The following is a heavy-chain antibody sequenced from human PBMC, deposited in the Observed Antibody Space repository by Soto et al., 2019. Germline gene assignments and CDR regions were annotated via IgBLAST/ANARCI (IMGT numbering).Heavy chain of an antibody. Sequence: QVLLQGSGPRLVKPSETLSLTCTVSGGSITSTHWWTWVRQPPGKGLEWIGEISHSGSTNYNPSLKSRLIISVDKSKNQFSLKLTSVSAADTAMYYCARNGYISGWYHFDYWGQGTLVTVSS. J-gene: IGHJ4*02. V-gene: IGHV4-4*02. CDR2: ISHSGST. D-gene: IGHD6-19*01. CDR3: ARNGYISGWYHFDY. CDR1: GGSITSTHW.